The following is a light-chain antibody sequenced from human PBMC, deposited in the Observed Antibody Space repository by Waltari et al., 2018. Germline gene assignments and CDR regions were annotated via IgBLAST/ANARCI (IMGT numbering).Light chain of an antibody. CDR2: AVS. V-gene: IGLV2-8*01. CDR3: SSFAGSSKV. J-gene: IGLJ1*01. Sequence: QSALTQPHSAYGSLGQSVTIPCTGTSSDVGGYNYVTWDQHHPGKPPKLMIYAVSKRPSGVTDRFSGSKSGNTASLTVSGLQAEDEADYYCSSFAGSSKVFGAGTKVTVL. CDR1: SSDVGGYNY.